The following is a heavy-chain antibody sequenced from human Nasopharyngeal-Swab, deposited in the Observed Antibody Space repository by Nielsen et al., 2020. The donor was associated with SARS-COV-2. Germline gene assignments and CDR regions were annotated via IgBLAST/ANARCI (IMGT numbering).Heavy chain of an antibody. V-gene: IGHV4-59*08. Sequence: SETLSLTCTVSGGSISSYYWAWIRQPPGKVLEWIGSIYNTGSTYYNPSLKSRVTISVDTPKNQFSLKLNSVTAADTAVFYCARAAWPRGEFDIWGQGAMVTVSS. CDR3: ARAAWPRGEFDI. CDR1: GGSISSYY. D-gene: IGHD2-21*01. J-gene: IGHJ3*02. CDR2: IYNTGST.